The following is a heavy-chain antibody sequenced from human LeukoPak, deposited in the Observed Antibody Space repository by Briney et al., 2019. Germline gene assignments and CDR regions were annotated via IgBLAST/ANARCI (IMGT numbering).Heavy chain of an antibody. CDR2: IKQDGSEK. CDR3: ARARTRYSGSYGGAFDI. Sequence: GGSLRLSCAASGFTFSSYWMSWVRQAPGKGLEWVANIKQDGSEKYYVDSVKGRFTISRDNAKNSLYLQMNSLRAEDAAVYYCARARTRYSGSYGGAFDIWGQGTMVTVSS. CDR1: GFTFSSYW. J-gene: IGHJ3*02. D-gene: IGHD1-26*01. V-gene: IGHV3-7*01.